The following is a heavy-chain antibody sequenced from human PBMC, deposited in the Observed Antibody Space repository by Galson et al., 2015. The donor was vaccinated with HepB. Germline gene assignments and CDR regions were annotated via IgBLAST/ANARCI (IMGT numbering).Heavy chain of an antibody. CDR3: ARDENRPGSFFDY. Sequence: SLRLSCATSGFTFSTYSMHWVRQAPGKGLEWVSYINKAGGDISYADSVKGRFTISRDNAKNSLYLQMNSLKDDDTAVYYCARDENRPGSFFDYWGQGALVTVSS. J-gene: IGHJ4*02. V-gene: IGHV3-48*02. D-gene: IGHD1-26*01. CDR2: INKAGGDI. CDR1: GFTFSTYS.